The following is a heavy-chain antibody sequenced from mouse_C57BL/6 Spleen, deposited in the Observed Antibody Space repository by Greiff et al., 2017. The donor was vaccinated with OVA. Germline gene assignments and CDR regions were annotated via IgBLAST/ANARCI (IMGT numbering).Heavy chain of an antibody. CDR1: GYTFTDYY. Sequence: VQLQQSGPELVKPGASVKISCKASGYTFTDYYMNWVKQSHGKSLEWIGDINPNNGGTSYNQKFKGKATLTVDKSSSTAYMELRSLTSEDSAVYYCARRGRYDGYYDYWGQGTTLTVSS. J-gene: IGHJ2*01. V-gene: IGHV1-26*01. CDR2: INPNNGGT. CDR3: ARRGRYDGYYDY. D-gene: IGHD2-3*01.